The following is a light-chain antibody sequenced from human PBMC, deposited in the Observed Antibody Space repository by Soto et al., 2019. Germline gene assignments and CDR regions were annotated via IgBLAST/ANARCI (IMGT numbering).Light chain of an antibody. CDR2: AAS. CDR3: QQSYSTPRT. J-gene: IGKJ1*01. V-gene: IGKV1-39*01. Sequence: DIQMTQSPSSLSASVGDRVTITCRASRSISSYSSQYISNYLNWYQQKPGKAPSLLIYAASNLQSGVPPRFSGSGSGTDFTLTISSLQPEDFATYYCQQSYSTPRTFGQGTKVEIK. CDR1: RSISSY.